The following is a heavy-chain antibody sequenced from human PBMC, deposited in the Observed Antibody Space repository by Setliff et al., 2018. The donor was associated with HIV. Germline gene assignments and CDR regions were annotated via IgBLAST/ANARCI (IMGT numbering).Heavy chain of an antibody. CDR2: IRYDGSNK. CDR1: GFTFSNYG. CDR3: AKGYTSGLWYFDY. Sequence: GGSLRLSCAASGFTFSNYGMHWVRQTPGKGLEWVAFIRYDGSNKDFADSVKGRFTISRDNSKNTLFLQMNSLRAEDTAVYYCAKGYTSGLWYFDYWGQGTLVTVSS. D-gene: IGHD5-18*01. J-gene: IGHJ4*02. V-gene: IGHV3-30*02.